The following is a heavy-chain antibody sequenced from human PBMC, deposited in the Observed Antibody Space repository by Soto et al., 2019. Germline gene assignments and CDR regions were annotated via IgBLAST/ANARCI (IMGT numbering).Heavy chain of an antibody. CDR1: DYTFTSYY. Sequence: QVQLVQSGAEVKKPGASVKVSCKASDYTFTSYYITWVRQAPGQRIEWMGWISAYNSNTNYAQKLQGRVTMTTDTSTSTAYMELRSLRSDDTPVYYCARDLPPLDYWGQGTLVTVSS. V-gene: IGHV1-18*01. CDR2: ISAYNSNT. CDR3: ARDLPPLDY. J-gene: IGHJ4*02.